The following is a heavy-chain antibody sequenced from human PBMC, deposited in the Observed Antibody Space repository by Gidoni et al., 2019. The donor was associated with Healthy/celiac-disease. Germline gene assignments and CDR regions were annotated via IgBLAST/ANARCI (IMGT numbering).Heavy chain of an antibody. CDR2: IGTAGDT. CDR1: GFTFSRYD. V-gene: IGHV3-13*01. Sequence: VQLVESGGGLVQPGGSLRLSCAASGFTFSRYDMHWVRQATGKGLEWVSAIGTAGDTYYPGSVKGRFTISRENAKNSLYLQMNSLRAGDTAVYYCARGGSYGSIDYWGQGTLVTVSS. CDR3: ARGGSYGSIDY. J-gene: IGHJ4*02. D-gene: IGHD5-18*01.